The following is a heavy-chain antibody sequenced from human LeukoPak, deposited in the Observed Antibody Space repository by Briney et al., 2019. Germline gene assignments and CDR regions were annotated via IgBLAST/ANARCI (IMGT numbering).Heavy chain of an antibody. CDR2: IYYSGST. D-gene: IGHD2-2*01. V-gene: IGHV4-59*08. CDR3: ARQRRYYYYYYMDV. Sequence: SETLSLTCTVSGGSISSYYWSWIRQPPGKGLEWIGYIYYSGSTNYNPSLKSRVTISVDTSKNQFSLKLSSVTAADTAVYYCARQRRYYYYYYMDVWGKGTTVTVSS. CDR1: GGSISSYY. J-gene: IGHJ6*03.